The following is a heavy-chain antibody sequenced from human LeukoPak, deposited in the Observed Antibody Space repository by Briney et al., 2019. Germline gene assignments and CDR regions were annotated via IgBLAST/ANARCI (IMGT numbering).Heavy chain of an antibody. CDR2: TNAGNGNT. D-gene: IGHD6-13*01. CDR1: GYTFTSYA. Sequence: ASVKVSCKASGYTFTSYAMHWVRQAPGQRLEWMGWTNAGNGNTKYSQKFQGRVTITRDTSASTAYMELSSLRSEDTAVYYCARISSSWYYFDYWGQGTLVTVSS. V-gene: IGHV1-3*01. CDR3: ARISSSWYYFDY. J-gene: IGHJ4*02.